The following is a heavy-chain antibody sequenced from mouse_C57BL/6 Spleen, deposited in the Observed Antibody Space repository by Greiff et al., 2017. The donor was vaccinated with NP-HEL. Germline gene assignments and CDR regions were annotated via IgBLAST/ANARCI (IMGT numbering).Heavy chain of an antibody. CDR2: ISSGSSTI. Sequence: EVMLVESGGGLVKPGGSLKLSCAASGFTFSDYGMHWVRQAPEKGLEWVAYISSGSSTIYYADTVKGRFTISRDNAKNTLFLQMTSLRSEDTAMYYCATPPHLLGGYWGQGTTLTVSS. J-gene: IGHJ2*01. CDR1: GFTFSDYG. V-gene: IGHV5-17*01. CDR3: ATPPHLLGGY. D-gene: IGHD2-1*01.